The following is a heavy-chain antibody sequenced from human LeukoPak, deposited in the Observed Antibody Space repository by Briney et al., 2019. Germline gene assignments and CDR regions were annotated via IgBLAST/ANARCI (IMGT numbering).Heavy chain of an antibody. D-gene: IGHD4-23*01. CDR2: IRYDGSNK. CDR3: ANFRATPSDY. Sequence: GGSLRLSCAASGFTFSSYGMHWVRRAPGKGLGWVAFIRYDGSNKYYADSVKGRFTISRDNSKNTLYLQMNSLRAEDTAVYYCANFRATPSDYWGQGTLVTVSS. CDR1: GFTFSSYG. V-gene: IGHV3-30*02. J-gene: IGHJ4*02.